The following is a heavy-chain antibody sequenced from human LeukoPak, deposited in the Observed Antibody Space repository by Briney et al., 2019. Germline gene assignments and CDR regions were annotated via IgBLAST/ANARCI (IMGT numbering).Heavy chain of an antibody. J-gene: IGHJ4*02. D-gene: IGHD4/OR15-4a*01. V-gene: IGHV3-23*01. CDR3: AKDQGADYAPFGSATQFH. CDR1: GLTFSSSA. Sequence: PGGSLRLSCAASGLTFSSSAMSWVRQAPGKGLQWVSAISGSGDSTHYAGSVEGRFIISRDNSKNTLYLQMNSLRAEDTAIYYCAKDQGADYAPFGSATQFHWGQGALVTVSS. CDR2: ISGSGDST.